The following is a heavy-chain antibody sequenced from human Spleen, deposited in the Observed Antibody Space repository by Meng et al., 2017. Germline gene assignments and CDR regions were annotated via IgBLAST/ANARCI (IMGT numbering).Heavy chain of an antibody. D-gene: IGHD5-12*01. CDR2: IKSKPDGETI. CDR1: GFTFSNAS. CDR3: SGHIDY. Sequence: EVRLVGSGGGLVKLGGSLSLSCEGSGFTFSNASMTWVRQVPGKRLEWVGRIKSKPDGETIDYAAPVKGRFTISRDDSKNTVYLQMNSLKSEDTAVYYCSGHIDYWGQGTLVTVSS. V-gene: IGHV3-15*01. J-gene: IGHJ4*02.